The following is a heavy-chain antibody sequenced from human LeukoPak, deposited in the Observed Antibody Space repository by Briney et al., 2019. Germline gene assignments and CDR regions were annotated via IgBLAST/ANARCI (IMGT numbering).Heavy chain of an antibody. D-gene: IGHD3-3*01. V-gene: IGHV4-34*01. CDR3: AREYGYEDY. CDR1: GESVSGYY. Sequence: KPSKTLSLTCAVYGESVSGYYWSWIRQPPGKGLEWIGEISHSGRSNYNPSLKSRVTISVDTSKNQFSLKLNSVTAADTAVYYCAREYGYEDYWGQGTLVTVSS. J-gene: IGHJ4*02. CDR2: ISHSGRS.